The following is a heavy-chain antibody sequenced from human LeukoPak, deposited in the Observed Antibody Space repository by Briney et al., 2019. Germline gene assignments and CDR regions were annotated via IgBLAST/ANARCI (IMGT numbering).Heavy chain of an antibody. CDR1: GYTFTGYY. Sequence: PGASETVSCKASGYTFTGYYMHWVRQTPGQGLEWMGRINPNSGGTNYAQKFQGRVTMTRDTSISTAYMELSRLRSDDTAVYYCARVHCTNGVCYLFDYWGQGTLVTVSS. J-gene: IGHJ4*02. D-gene: IGHD2-8*01. V-gene: IGHV1-2*06. CDR3: ARVHCTNGVCYLFDY. CDR2: INPNSGGT.